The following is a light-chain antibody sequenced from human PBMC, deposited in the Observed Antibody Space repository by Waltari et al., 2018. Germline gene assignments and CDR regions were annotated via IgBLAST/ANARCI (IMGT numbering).Light chain of an antibody. CDR2: GVN. Sequence: QSVLTQPPSVSGAPGQRVTSARPGSGSHIGAGYDVHWYRQLPGKAPTLLIYGVNTRPPGVSDRFSGSQFDTSASLAIAWLQADDEADYYCQSYDTTLSVVFGGGTKLTVL. V-gene: IGLV1-40*01. CDR3: QSYDTTLSVV. CDR1: GSHIGAGYD. J-gene: IGLJ2*01.